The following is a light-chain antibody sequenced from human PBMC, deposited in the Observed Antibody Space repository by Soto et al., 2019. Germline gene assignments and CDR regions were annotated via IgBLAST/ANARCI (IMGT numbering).Light chain of an antibody. CDR3: QQGKSFPLT. CDR2: VTS. CDR1: ESLSNW. J-gene: IGKJ4*01. Sequence: DIRMTQSPSSVSASVGDRVTITCRASESLSNWLAWYQQKPGKAPKVLISVTSTLHSGVPSRFSGSGSGADFTLTISSLQPEDSATYYCQQGKSFPLTFGGGTKV. V-gene: IGKV1-12*01.